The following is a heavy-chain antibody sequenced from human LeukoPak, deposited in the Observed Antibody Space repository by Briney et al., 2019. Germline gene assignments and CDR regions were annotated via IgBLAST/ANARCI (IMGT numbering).Heavy chain of an antibody. CDR2: MQSSGST. CDR3: ERSGGSYFDY. V-gene: IGHV4-31*03. J-gene: IGHJ4*02. D-gene: IGHD2-15*01. CDR1: GGSISRGAYY. Sequence: SETLSLTCTVSGGSISRGAYYWSWIRRYPGKGLEWVGYMQSSGSTNYNPALKSRVAISVDTSKNQFSLKLSSVTAADTAVYYCERSGGSYFDYWGQGILVTVSS.